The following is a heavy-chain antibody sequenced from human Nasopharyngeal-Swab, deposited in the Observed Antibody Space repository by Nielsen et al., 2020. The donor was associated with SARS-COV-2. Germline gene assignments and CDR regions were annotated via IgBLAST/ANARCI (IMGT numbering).Heavy chain of an antibody. CDR1: GFTLSSYE. J-gene: IGHJ4*02. V-gene: IGHV3-48*03. CDR3: ARERWRDHDFDA. CDR2: ISSTGSTI. Sequence: GGSLRLSCAASGFTLSSYEMNWVRQAPGKGLEWISYISSTGSTIYNADSVKGRFTVSRGNAKNSMFLQMISLRAEDTAVYYCARERWRDHDFDAWGQGTLVIVSS. D-gene: IGHD1-14*01.